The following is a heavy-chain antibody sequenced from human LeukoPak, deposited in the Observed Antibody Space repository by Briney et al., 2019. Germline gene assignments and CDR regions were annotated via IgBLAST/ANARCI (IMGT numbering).Heavy chain of an antibody. D-gene: IGHD5-24*01. CDR3: ARWAAKDVPAFVY. CDR2: IYYSGST. V-gene: IGHV4-31*11. J-gene: IGHJ4*02. CDR1: CGSISSGGYY. Sequence: SETLSLTCAVSCGSISSGGYYWSWIRQHPGKGLQWIGYIYYSGSTYYNPSLKSRVTISVDTSKNQFSLKLSSVTAADTAVYYCARWAAKDVPAFVYWGQRTLVTVSS.